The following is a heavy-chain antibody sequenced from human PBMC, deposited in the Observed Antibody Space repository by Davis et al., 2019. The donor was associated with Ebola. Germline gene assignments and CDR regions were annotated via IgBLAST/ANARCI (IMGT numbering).Heavy chain of an antibody. CDR3: AREGMQIWFGGYFDY. CDR1: GFTFHSFV. V-gene: IGHV3-7*03. CDR2: IKQDGSEK. J-gene: IGHJ4*02. D-gene: IGHD3-10*01. Sequence: PGGSLRLSCEASGFTFHSFVMDWVRQAPGKGLEWVATIKQDGSEKYYVDSVKGRFTISRDNAKNSLFLQMNSLRAEDTAVYYCAREGMQIWFGGYFDYWGQGTLVTVSS.